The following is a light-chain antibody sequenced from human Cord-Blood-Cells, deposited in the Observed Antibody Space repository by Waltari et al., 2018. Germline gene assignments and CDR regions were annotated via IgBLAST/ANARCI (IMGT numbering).Light chain of an antibody. CDR3: QQGWT. CDR2: KAS. V-gene: IGKV1-5*03. CDR1: QSISSW. J-gene: IGKJ1*01. Sequence: DIQMTQSPSTLSASVADRVTITCRASQSISSWLAWYQQKPGKAPKLLIYKASSLESGVPSRFSGSGSGTEFTLTISSLQPDDFATYYCQQGWTFGQGTKVEIK.